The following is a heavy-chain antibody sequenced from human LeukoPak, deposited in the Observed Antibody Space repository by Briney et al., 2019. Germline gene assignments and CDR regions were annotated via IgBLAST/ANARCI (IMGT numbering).Heavy chain of an antibody. Sequence: PGGSLRLSCAASGFTFSSYGMSWVRQAPGKGLEWVSGISWNSDTIDLADSVKGRFTISRDNAKNSLYLQMNRLRAEDTALYYCATNGGGDSGYRNFDYWGQGTLVTVSS. J-gene: IGHJ4*02. CDR1: GFTFSSYG. D-gene: IGHD5-12*01. CDR2: ISWNSDTI. V-gene: IGHV3-20*04. CDR3: ATNGGGDSGYRNFDY.